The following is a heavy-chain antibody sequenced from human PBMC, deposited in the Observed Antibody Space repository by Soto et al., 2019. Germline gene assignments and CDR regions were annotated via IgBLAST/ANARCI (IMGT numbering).Heavy chain of an antibody. CDR1: GFTFSSYG. D-gene: IGHD2-15*01. V-gene: IGHV3-33*01. CDR2: IWYDGSNK. J-gene: IGHJ5*02. Sequence: PGGSLRLSCAASGFTFSSYGMHWVRQAPGKGLEWVAVIWYDGSNKYYAGSVKGRFTISRDNSKNTLYLQMNSLRAEDTAVYYCAREGVVAATHWFDPWGQGTLVTVSS. CDR3: AREGVVAATHWFDP.